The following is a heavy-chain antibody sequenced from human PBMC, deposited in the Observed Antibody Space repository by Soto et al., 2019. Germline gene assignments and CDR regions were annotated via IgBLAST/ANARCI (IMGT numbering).Heavy chain of an antibody. Sequence: SETLSLTCTVSGGSMSSHYWTWLRQPPGKGLEWIGYISYSGSTYYNPSLMSRVTISADTSRNQFSLKLSSVIAADTAVYYCARADPDASVVYLCQGTLVTVSS. V-gene: IGHV4-59*11. CDR1: GGSMSSHY. D-gene: IGHD3-16*01. CDR3: ARADPDASVVY. J-gene: IGHJ4*02. CDR2: ISYSGST.